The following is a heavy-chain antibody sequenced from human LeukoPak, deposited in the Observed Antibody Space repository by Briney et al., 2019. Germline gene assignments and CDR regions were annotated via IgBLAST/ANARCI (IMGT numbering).Heavy chain of an antibody. D-gene: IGHD3-3*01. J-gene: IGHJ4*02. CDR1: GFSLRTSGVG. Sequence: SGPTLVNPTPTLTLTCTFSGFSLRTSGVGVGWIRQPPGKALEWLALIYWDDDKRYSPSLKSRLTITKDTSKNQVVLTVTNMNPVDTATYYCVHSPNSLLRFLGGTPFDYWGQGTLVTVSS. CDR2: IYWDDDK. V-gene: IGHV2-5*02. CDR3: VHSPNSLLRFLGGTPFDY.